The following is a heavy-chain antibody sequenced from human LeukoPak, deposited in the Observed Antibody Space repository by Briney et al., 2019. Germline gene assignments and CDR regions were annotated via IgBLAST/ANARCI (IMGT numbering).Heavy chain of an antibody. Sequence: PGGSLRLSCAASGFTFSSYGMHWVRQAPGKGLEWVAFIRYGGSNKYYADSVKGRFTISRDNSKNTLYLQMNSLRAEDTAVYYCAKDTHYYGSGLDYWGQGTLVTVSS. CDR1: GFTFSSYG. CDR2: IRYGGSNK. D-gene: IGHD3-10*01. CDR3: AKDTHYYGSGLDY. V-gene: IGHV3-30*02. J-gene: IGHJ4*02.